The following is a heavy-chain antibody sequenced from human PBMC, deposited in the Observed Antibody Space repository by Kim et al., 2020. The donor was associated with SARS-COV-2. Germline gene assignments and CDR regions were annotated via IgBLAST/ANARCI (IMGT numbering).Heavy chain of an antibody. CDR3: ATLTTVTTYFDN. Sequence: NTPPPLKSRVTISVDTSKNQFSLKLTSVTAADTAVYYCATLTTVTTYFDNWGQGTLVGVSS. D-gene: IGHD4-17*01. J-gene: IGHJ4*02. V-gene: IGHV4-59*01.